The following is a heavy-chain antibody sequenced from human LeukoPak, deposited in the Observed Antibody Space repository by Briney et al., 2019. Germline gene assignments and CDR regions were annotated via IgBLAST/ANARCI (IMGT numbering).Heavy chain of an antibody. Sequence: SETLSLTCTVSGGSISSYYWSWIRQPPGKGLEWIGYIYYSGSTNYNPSLKSRVTISVDTSKNQFSLKLSSVTAADTVVYYCARRPREGYFDYWGQGTLVTVSS. V-gene: IGHV4-59*08. J-gene: IGHJ4*02. CDR2: IYYSGST. CDR1: GGSISSYY. CDR3: ARRPREGYFDY.